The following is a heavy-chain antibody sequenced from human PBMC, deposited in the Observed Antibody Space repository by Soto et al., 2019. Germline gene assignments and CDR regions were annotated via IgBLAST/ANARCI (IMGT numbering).Heavy chain of an antibody. CDR1: VFTFISYA. J-gene: IGHJ6*02. V-gene: IGHV3-30-3*01. CDR2: ISYDGSNK. Sequence: GWSLRLSCASSVFTFISYAMHWVRQAPGKGLEWVAVISYDGSNKYYADSVKGRFTISRDNSKNTLYLQMNSLRAEDTAVYYCARDKPYYDSSGGYYYGMDVWGQGTTVTVSS. D-gene: IGHD3-22*01. CDR3: ARDKPYYDSSGGYYYGMDV.